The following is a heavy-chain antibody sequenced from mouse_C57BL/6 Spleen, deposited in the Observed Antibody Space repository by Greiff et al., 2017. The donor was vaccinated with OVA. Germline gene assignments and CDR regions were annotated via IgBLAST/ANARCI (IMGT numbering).Heavy chain of an antibody. CDR2: IDPSDSYT. Sequence: QVQLQQPGAELVKPGASVKLSCKASGYTFTSYWMQWVKQRPGQGLEWIGEIDPSDSYTNYNQKFKGPATLTVDTSSSTAYMQLSSLTSEVAAVYYCESIYCYGSSHYWGQGTPVTVS. J-gene: IGHJ2*01. D-gene: IGHD1-1*01. V-gene: IGHV1-50*01. CDR1: GYTFTSYW. CDR3: ESIYCYGSSHY.